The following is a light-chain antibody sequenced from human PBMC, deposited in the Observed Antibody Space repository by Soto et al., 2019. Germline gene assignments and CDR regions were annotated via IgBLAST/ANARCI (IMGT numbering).Light chain of an antibody. Sequence: QSALTQPASVSGSPGQSITISCTGTSNDVGGHNSFCWYQQHPGKVPKLLIYEVTNRPSGVSYRFSGSKSGNTASLTISGLQAEDEADYYCSSYVTGNTVVFGGGTKLTVL. J-gene: IGLJ3*02. CDR3: SSYVTGNTVV. CDR2: EVT. V-gene: IGLV2-14*01. CDR1: SNDVGGHNS.